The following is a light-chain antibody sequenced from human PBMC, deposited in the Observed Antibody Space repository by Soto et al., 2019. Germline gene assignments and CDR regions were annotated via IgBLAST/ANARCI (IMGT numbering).Light chain of an antibody. CDR2: AAS. Sequence: DIQMTQSPSSLSASVGDRVTITCRASQSISDNLNWYQHKPGTAPNLLIYAASSLQSGVPSRFSGSVYGTDFTLTISSLQPEDFVTYDCQQSFGTPPSFGGGTKVETK. J-gene: IGKJ4*01. V-gene: IGKV1-39*01. CDR3: QQSFGTPPS. CDR1: QSISDN.